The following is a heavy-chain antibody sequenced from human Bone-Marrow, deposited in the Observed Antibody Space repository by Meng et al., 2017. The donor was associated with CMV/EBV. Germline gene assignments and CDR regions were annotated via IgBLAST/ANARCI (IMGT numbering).Heavy chain of an antibody. CDR3: AKMVGYCGGNSCASQPFDN. CDR2: VFATNDNP. V-gene: IGHV3-23*01. D-gene: IGHD2-21*01. J-gene: IGHJ4*02. Sequence: GGSLRLSCAASRFTFNIYAMSWVRQAPGKGLEWVSTVFATNDNPKYSDSVQGRFAISRDNSRNTLYLQMSSLRAEDTAIYYCAKMVGYCGGNSCASQPFDNWGQGTLVTGYS. CDR1: RFTFNIYA.